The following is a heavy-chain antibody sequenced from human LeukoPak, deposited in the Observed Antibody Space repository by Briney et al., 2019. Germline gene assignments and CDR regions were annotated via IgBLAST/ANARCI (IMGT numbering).Heavy chain of an antibody. V-gene: IGHV3-30*18. D-gene: IGHD3-10*01. Sequence: GGSLRLSCAASGFTFSNYGMHWVRQAPGKGLEWAAVISYDGSNKYYADSVKGRFTISRDNSKNTLYLQMNSLRAEDTALYYCAKGLWVVRGVIGDAFVIWGQGTMVTVSS. CDR3: AKGLWVVRGVIGDAFVI. CDR1: GFTFSNYG. J-gene: IGHJ3*02. CDR2: ISYDGSNK.